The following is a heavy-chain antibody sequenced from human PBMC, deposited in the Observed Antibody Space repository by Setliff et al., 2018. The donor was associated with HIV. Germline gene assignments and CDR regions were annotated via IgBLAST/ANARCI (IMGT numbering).Heavy chain of an antibody. V-gene: IGHV4-59*12. CDR1: GGSISSYF. D-gene: IGHD6-25*01. CDR2: IYYNGNT. J-gene: IGHJ5*02. Sequence: SETLSLTCTVSGGSISSYFWSWIRQPPGKGLEWIGYIYYNGNTNYSPSLKSRVTMSIDTSKNQFSLRLSSVTAADTAVYYCARWYTTGRGWFDPWGQGTLVTVSS. CDR3: ARWYTTGRGWFDP.